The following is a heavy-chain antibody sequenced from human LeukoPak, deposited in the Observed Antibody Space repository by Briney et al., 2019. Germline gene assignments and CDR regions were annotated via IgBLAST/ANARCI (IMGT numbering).Heavy chain of an antibody. CDR3: ARGWGGHGRSWGALDF. CDR1: GFNFKNYD. J-gene: IGHJ4*02. D-gene: IGHD3-16*01. Sequence: GGSLRLSCAASGFNFKNYDFHWVRQVAGKRLEWVAGIGTVADTFYPDSVMGRFTISRENAKNSFYLQMNSLRAGDTAVFYCARGWGGHGRSWGALDFWGQGILVTVSS. V-gene: IGHV3-13*01. CDR2: IGTVADT.